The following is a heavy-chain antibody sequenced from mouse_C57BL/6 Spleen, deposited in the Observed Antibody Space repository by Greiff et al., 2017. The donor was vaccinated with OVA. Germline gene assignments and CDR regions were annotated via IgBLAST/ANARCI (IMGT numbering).Heavy chain of an antibody. D-gene: IGHD2-12*01. CDR1: GYTFTSYW. V-gene: IGHV1-59*01. Sequence: QVQLQQPGAELVRPGTSVKLSCKASGYTFTSYWMHWVKQRPGQGLEWIGVIDPSDSYTNYNQKFKGKATLTVDTSSSTAYMQLSSLTSEDSAGYYCAKGGTTYYFDYWGQGTTLTVSS. CDR3: AKGGTTYYFDY. J-gene: IGHJ2*01. CDR2: IDPSDSYT.